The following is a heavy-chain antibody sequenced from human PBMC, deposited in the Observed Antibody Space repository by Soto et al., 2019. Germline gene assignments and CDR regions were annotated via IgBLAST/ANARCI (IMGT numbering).Heavy chain of an antibody. V-gene: IGHV3-30*03. CDR2: LSYDGVNK. Sequence: QVQLMESGGGVVQPGRSLRLSCAASGFTFKTYGMHWVRQVPGKGLQWVAALSYDGVNKFYVDSVKGRFTVSRDNSKNTVSLELSSLRADDSAVYYCARDRGHVECLPRQIDYWGQGTTVTVSS. CDR3: ARDRGHVECLPRQIDY. J-gene: IGHJ4*02. CDR1: GFTFKTYG. D-gene: IGHD3-3*01.